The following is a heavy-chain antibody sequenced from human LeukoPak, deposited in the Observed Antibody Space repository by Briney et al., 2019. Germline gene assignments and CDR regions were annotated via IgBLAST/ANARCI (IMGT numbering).Heavy chain of an antibody. CDR3: TRVQAGRSGHMDV. J-gene: IGHJ6*02. D-gene: IGHD2-8*02. V-gene: IGHV3-74*01. CDR1: GFSLSGYW. Sequence: GGSLRLSCAASGFSLSGYWMHWVRQAPGKGLVWVSRISPDGSDTTYADSVKGRFTISRDNSKNTLYLQMNSLRDEDAAVYQCTRVQAGRSGHMDVWGRGTTVTVSS. CDR2: ISPDGSDT.